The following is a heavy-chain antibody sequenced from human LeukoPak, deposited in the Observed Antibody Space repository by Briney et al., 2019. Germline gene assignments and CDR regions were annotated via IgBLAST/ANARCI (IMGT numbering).Heavy chain of an antibody. CDR2: IYYSGST. Sequence: SETLALTCTVSGGSISSSSYYWGWIRQPPGKGLEWIGSIYYSGSTYYNPSLKSRVTISVGTSKNQFSLKLSSVTAADTAVYYCAATYYYDSSGYYYFDYWGQGTLVTVSS. J-gene: IGHJ4*02. CDR3: AATYYYDSSGYYYFDY. CDR1: GGSISSSSYY. V-gene: IGHV4-39*01. D-gene: IGHD3-22*01.